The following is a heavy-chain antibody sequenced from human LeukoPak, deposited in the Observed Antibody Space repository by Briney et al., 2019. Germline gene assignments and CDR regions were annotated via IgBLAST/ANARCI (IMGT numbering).Heavy chain of an antibody. Sequence: GGSLRLSCAASGFAFSSYGMHWVRQAPGKGLEWVAFIRYDGSNKYYADSVKGRFTISRDNSKNTLYLQMNSLRAEDTAVYYCAKRTGIAAAGNGHWGQGTLVTVSS. CDR3: AKRTGIAAAGNGH. J-gene: IGHJ4*02. D-gene: IGHD6-13*01. V-gene: IGHV3-30*02. CDR1: GFAFSSYG. CDR2: IRYDGSNK.